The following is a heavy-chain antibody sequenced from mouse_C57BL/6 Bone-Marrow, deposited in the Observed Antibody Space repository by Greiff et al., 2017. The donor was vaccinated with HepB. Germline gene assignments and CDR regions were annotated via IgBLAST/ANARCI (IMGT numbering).Heavy chain of an antibody. CDR3: ERQSYGVDY. CDR2: ISNGGGST. D-gene: IGHD3-3*01. Sequence: EVHLVESGGGLVQPGGSLKLSCAASGFTFSDYYMYWVRQTPEKRLEWVAYISNGGGSTYYPDTVKGRFTISRDNAKNTLYLQMSRLKSEDTAMYYCERQSYGVDYWGQGTTLTVSS. V-gene: IGHV5-12*01. J-gene: IGHJ2*01. CDR1: GFTFSDYY.